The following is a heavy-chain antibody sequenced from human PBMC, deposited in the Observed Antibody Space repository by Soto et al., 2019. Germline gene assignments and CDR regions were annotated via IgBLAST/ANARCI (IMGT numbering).Heavy chain of an antibody. J-gene: IGHJ6*02. V-gene: IGHV1-18*01. CDR3: ARDLGYSYGFEEVKTYYYYGMDV. D-gene: IGHD5-18*01. Sequence: ASVKVSCKASGYTFTSYGISWVRQAPGQGLEWMGWISAYNGNTNYAQKLQGRVTMTTDTSTSTAYMELRSLRSDDTAVYYCARDLGYSYGFEEVKTYYYYGMDVWGQGTTVTVSS. CDR2: ISAYNGNT. CDR1: GYTFTSYG.